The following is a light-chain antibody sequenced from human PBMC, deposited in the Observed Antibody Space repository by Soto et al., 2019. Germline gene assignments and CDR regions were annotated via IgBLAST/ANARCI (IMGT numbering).Light chain of an antibody. CDR2: DSS. Sequence: EVVMTQSPATLSVSPGERATLSCRASQSVSSKLAWYQQKPGQAPRLLIYDSSTRATGIPARFSGSGSGTYFTLTISSLQSEDFAVYYCQQYNNWPPYSFGQGTKLEIK. J-gene: IGKJ2*03. CDR1: QSVSSK. V-gene: IGKV3-15*01. CDR3: QQYNNWPPYS.